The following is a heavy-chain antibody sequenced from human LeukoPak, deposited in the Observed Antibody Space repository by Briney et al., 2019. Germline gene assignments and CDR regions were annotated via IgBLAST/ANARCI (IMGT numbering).Heavy chain of an antibody. D-gene: IGHD3-9*01. Sequence: GGSLRLSCAASGFPFSSYSMNWVRQAPGKGLEWVSSISSSSSYIYYADSVKGRFTISRDNAKNSLYLQMNSLRAEDTAVYYCARDYYDILTGSNWFDPWGQGTLVTVSS. CDR1: GFPFSSYS. CDR2: ISSSSSYI. J-gene: IGHJ5*02. CDR3: ARDYYDILTGSNWFDP. V-gene: IGHV3-21*01.